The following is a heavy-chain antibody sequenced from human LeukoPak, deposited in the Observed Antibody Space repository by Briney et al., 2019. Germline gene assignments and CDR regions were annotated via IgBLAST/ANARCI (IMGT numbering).Heavy chain of an antibody. V-gene: IGHV4-39*01. CDR1: GGSISSSSYY. Sequence: PSETLSLTCTVSGGSISSSSYYWGWIRQPPGKGLEWIGSIYYSGSTYYNPSLKSRVTISVDTSKNQFSLKLSSVTAADTAVYYCARRVDTARSIPDRYFDYWGQGTLVTVSS. CDR3: ARRVDTARSIPDRYFDY. D-gene: IGHD5-18*01. CDR2: IYYSGST. J-gene: IGHJ4*02.